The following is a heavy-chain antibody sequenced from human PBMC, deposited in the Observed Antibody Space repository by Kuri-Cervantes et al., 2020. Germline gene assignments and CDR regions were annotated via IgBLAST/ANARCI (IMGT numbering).Heavy chain of an antibody. CDR1: GYTFTGYY. CDR3: ARGKSITMVRGVKGAFDP. D-gene: IGHD3-10*01. J-gene: IGHJ5*02. CDR2: INPNSGGT. V-gene: IGHV1-2*02. Sequence: ASVKVSCKASGYTFTGYYMHWVRQAPGQGLEWMGWINPNSGGTNYAQKFQGRVTMTRDTSISTAYTELSRLRSDDTAVYYCARGKSITMVRGVKGAFDPWGQGTLVTVSS.